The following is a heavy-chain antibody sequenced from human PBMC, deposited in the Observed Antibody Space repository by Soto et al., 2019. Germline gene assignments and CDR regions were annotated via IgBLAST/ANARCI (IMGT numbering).Heavy chain of an antibody. CDR2: IVSDGSGT. J-gene: IGHJ5*02. D-gene: IGHD2-2*01. V-gene: IGHV3-74*01. CDR1: GFTFSMYC. Sequence: PGGSLTLSSAGSGFTFSMYCMHWVRQVPGKGLVWVSNIVSDGSGTTYADSVKGRFTISRDNAKNTLYLQMNSLRVEDTAVYYCARDASAERSDLSGQGPLVTVSS. CDR3: ARDASAERSDL.